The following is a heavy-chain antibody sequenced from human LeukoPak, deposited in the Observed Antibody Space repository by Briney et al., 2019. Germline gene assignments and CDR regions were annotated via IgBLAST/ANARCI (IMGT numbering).Heavy chain of an antibody. CDR1: GYTFTSYG. CDR3: ARDGGYSYGSVPQLGEFDY. D-gene: IGHD5-18*01. V-gene: IGHV1-18*01. Sequence: ASVKVSCKASGYTFTSYGISWVRQAPGQGLEWMGWISAYNGNTNYAQKLQGRVTMTTDTSTSTAYMELRSLRSDDTAVYYCARDGGYSYGSVPQLGEFDYWGQGTLVTVSS. J-gene: IGHJ4*02. CDR2: ISAYNGNT.